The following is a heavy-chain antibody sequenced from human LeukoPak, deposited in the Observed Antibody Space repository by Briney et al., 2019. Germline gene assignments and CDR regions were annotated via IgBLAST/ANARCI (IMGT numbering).Heavy chain of an antibody. V-gene: IGHV3-7*01. CDR3: ARRGGGYGLRHRPFDY. CDR1: GFTFSSYW. D-gene: IGHD5-12*01. J-gene: IGHJ4*02. Sequence: GGSLRLSCAASGFTFSSYWMSWVRQAPGKGLEWVANIKQDGSEKYYVDSVKGRFTISRDNAKNSLYLQMNSLRAEDTAVYYCARRGGGYGLRHRPFDYWGQGTLVTVSS. CDR2: IKQDGSEK.